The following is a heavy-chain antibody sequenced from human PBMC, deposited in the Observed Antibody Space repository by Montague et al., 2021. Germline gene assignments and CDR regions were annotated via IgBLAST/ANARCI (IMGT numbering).Heavy chain of an antibody. Sequence: SETLSLTCTVSGGPTSSTSYYWGWIRQPPGKELEFIGVIYYNGSTYHNPSLKSRVTVSIDTSKNQFSLKLISVAAADTAVYFCARSLYCKGGSCYSGFDPWGQGTLVTVSS. CDR2: IYYNGST. D-gene: IGHD2-15*01. J-gene: IGHJ5*02. CDR1: GGPTSSTSYY. CDR3: ARSLYCKGGSCYSGFDP. V-gene: IGHV4-39*01.